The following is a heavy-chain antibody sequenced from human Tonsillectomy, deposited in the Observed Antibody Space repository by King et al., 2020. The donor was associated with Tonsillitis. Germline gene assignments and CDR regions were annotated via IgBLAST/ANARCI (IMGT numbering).Heavy chain of an antibody. CDR2: TDDRPKWYN. D-gene: IGHD3-16*01. Sequence: VQLQQSGPGLVKPSQTLSLTCAISGDSVSSNSAAWNWIRQSPSRGREWLGRTDDRPKWYNDYAMSVKSRIIINPDTSKNQFTLQLNSVTPEDTAVYYCARGIWGLFGYWAQGTLVTVSS. V-gene: IGHV6-1*01. CDR1: GDSVSSNSAA. CDR3: ARGIWGLFGY. J-gene: IGHJ4*02.